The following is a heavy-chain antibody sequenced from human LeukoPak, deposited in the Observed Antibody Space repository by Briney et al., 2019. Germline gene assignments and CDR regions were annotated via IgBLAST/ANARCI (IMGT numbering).Heavy chain of an antibody. Sequence: GGSLRLSCAASGFTFDDYAVHWVRQAPGKGLEWVSGISWNSGSIGYADSVKGRFTISRDNAKNSLYLQMNSLRAEDTALYYCAKGTRIAAAGSFDYWGQGTLVTVSS. J-gene: IGHJ4*02. D-gene: IGHD6-13*01. CDR1: GFTFDDYA. CDR3: AKGTRIAAAGSFDY. V-gene: IGHV3-9*01. CDR2: ISWNSGSI.